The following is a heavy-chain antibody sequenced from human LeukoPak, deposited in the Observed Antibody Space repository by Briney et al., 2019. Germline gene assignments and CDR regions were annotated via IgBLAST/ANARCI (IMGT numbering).Heavy chain of an antibody. CDR2: ISYDGSNK. V-gene: IGHV3-30-3*01. Sequence: GGSLRLSCAASGFTFSSYAMHWVRQAPGKGLEWVAVISYDGSNKYYADSVKGRFTISRDNSKNTLYLQMNSLRAEDTAVYYCAKGYSSSDYWGQGTLVTVSS. CDR1: GFTFSSYA. D-gene: IGHD6-6*01. J-gene: IGHJ4*02. CDR3: AKGYSSSDY.